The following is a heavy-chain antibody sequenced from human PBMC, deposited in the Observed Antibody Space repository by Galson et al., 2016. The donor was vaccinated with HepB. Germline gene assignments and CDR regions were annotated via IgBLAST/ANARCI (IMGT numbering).Heavy chain of an antibody. V-gene: IGHV3-23*01. CDR3: AKGWSGPDS. J-gene: IGHJ4*02. Sequence: SLRLSCAASGFTFSTSAMSWVRQAPGQGLEWVLAISSTSHSTYYADSVKGRFTISRDNAKNTLFLQMDSLKIDDTAVCYCAKGWSGPDSWGQGTLVTVSS. CDR2: ISSTSHST. CDR1: GFTFSTSA. D-gene: IGHD3-3*01.